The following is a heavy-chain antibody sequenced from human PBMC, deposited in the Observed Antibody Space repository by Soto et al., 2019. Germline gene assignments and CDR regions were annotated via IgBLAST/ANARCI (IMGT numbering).Heavy chain of an antibody. CDR1: GFSFSGYY. V-gene: IGHV3-11*06. Sequence: AGGSLRLSCAASGFSFSGYYMSWIRQAPGKGLEWVSYISSSTGYTNYADSVKGRFTISRDNAKNSLYLQMNSLRAADTAVYYCARLNGYCVGTSCHGYYGMDVWGQGTTVTVSS. CDR3: ARLNGYCVGTSCHGYYGMDV. D-gene: IGHD2-2*03. CDR2: ISSSTGYT. J-gene: IGHJ6*02.